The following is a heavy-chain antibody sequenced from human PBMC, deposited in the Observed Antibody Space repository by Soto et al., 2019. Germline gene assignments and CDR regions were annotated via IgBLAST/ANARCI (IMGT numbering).Heavy chain of an antibody. J-gene: IGHJ5*02. CDR3: ARSPHSSSWYDNWFDP. CDR1: GYSFTSYW. Sequence: PGESLKISCKGSGYSFTSYWIGWVRQMPGKGLEWMGIIYPGDSDTRYSPSFQGQVTISADKSISTAYLQWSSLKASDTAMYYCARSPHSSSWYDNWFDPWGQGTLVTVSS. D-gene: IGHD6-13*01. V-gene: IGHV5-51*01. CDR2: IYPGDSDT.